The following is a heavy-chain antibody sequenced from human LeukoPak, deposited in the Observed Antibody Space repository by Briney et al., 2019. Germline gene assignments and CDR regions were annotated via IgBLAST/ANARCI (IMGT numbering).Heavy chain of an antibody. V-gene: IGHV3-20*04. J-gene: IGHJ4*02. CDR1: GFTFDDYG. D-gene: IGHD1-14*01. CDR3: ARVPPQRDHLYYFDY. Sequence: PGGSLRLSCAASGFTFDDYGMSWVRQAPGKGLEWVSGINWNGGSTVYADSVKGRFTISRDNAKNSLYLQMNSLRAEDTALYYCARVPPQRDHLYYFDYWGQGTLVTVSS. CDR2: INWNGGST.